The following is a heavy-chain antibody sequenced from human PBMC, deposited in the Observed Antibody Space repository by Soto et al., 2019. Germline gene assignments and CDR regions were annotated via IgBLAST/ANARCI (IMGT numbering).Heavy chain of an antibody. CDR3: ARCLAAAAPIDC. CDR1: GGSISSSNW. D-gene: IGHD6-13*01. J-gene: IGHJ4*02. V-gene: IGHV4-4*02. CDR2: IYHSGST. Sequence: QVQLQESGPGLVKPSGTLSLTCAISGGSISSSNWWSWVRQPPGKGLERIGEIYHSGSTNYNPSLKSRVTISVAKPKNQFPLKLSSVTAADTAVYYCARCLAAAAPIDCWGQGTLVTVS.